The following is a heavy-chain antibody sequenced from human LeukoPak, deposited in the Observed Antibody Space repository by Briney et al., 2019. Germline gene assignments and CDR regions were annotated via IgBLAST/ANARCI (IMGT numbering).Heavy chain of an antibody. Sequence: GGSLRLSCAASGFTFSSYEMNWVRQAPGKGLEWGSYISSSGSTIYYAGSVKGRFTISRDKAKNSLYLQMNSLRAEDTAVYYCARGRWSFDYWGQGTLVTVSS. CDR1: GFTFSSYE. CDR2: ISSSGSTI. CDR3: ARGRWSFDY. J-gene: IGHJ4*02. D-gene: IGHD5-24*01. V-gene: IGHV3-48*03.